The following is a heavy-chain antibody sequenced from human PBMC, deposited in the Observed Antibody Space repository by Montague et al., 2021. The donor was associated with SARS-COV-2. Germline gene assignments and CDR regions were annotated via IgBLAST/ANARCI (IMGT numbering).Heavy chain of an antibody. J-gene: IGHJ6*02. D-gene: IGHD2-8*01. Sequence: SETLSLTCTVSGGSISGYYWSWIRQSPGKGLEWIGYIYYSGSTKYNPYLESRVTVSVDRSKNQVSLKLVSVTPADTAVYYCARLLRSCSNGVCRTYYYYAMDVWGQGTTVTVSS. CDR1: GGSISGYY. V-gene: IGHV4-59*01. CDR3: ARLLRSCSNGVCRTYYYYAMDV. CDR2: IYYSGST.